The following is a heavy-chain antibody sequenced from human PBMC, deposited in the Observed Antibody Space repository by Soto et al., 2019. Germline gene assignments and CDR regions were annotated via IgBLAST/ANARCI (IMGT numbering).Heavy chain of an antibody. CDR3: ARDPVYSSRLDALDI. CDR2: IWYDGSNK. D-gene: IGHD6-13*01. J-gene: IGHJ3*02. CDR1: GFTFSSYG. V-gene: IGHV3-33*01. Sequence: QVQLVESGGGVVQPGRSLRLSCAASGFTFSSYGMHWVRQAPGKGLEWVAVIWYDGSNKYYADSVKGRFTISRDNSKNTLYLQMTGLRAEDTGVYYCARDPVYSSRLDALDIWGQGTMVTVPS.